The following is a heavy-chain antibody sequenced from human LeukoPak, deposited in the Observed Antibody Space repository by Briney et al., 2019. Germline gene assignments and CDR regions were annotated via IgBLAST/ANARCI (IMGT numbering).Heavy chain of an antibody. Sequence: GWSLRLFCTASSGYSMNLVRQAPGKGLEWVAYISSASSTIYYADSVEGRFTISRDNAQNSLNLQMNSLRAEDTAVYYCAREGVGYGYFGYMDVWGKGTTVTVSS. CDR3: AREGVGYGYFGYMDV. D-gene: IGHD5-18*01. CDR2: ISSASSTI. V-gene: IGHV3-48*04. CDR1: SGYS. J-gene: IGHJ6*03.